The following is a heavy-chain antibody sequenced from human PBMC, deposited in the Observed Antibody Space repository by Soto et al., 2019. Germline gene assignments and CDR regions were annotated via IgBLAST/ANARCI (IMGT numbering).Heavy chain of an antibody. CDR1: GFSVKRYW. CDR3: GKGRELGVVRYGLDA. CDR2: FGGDENYT. J-gene: IGHJ6*02. D-gene: IGHD3-3*01. V-gene: IGHV3-74*01. Sequence: GGSLRLSCGASGFSVKRYWMHWVRQAPGKGLVWLSRFGGDENYTDYADSVRGRFTISRDIAKNTIYLQMNSLRAEDTAVYYCGKGRELGVVRYGLDAWGQGTTVTVSS.